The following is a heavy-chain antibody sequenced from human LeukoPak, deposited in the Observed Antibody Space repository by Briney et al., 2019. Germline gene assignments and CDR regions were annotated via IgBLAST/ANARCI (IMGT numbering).Heavy chain of an antibody. J-gene: IGHJ4*02. D-gene: IGHD6-6*01. CDR3: VRHRSSITARWGPASSLAG. CDR2: IFYSGTT. CDR1: GVSIGSTPSY. V-gene: IGHV4-39*01. Sequence: SETLSLTCTVSGVSIGSTPSYWGWVRPPPGQGREWIGTIFYSGTTYYNPSLTSRVTISVDTSKNQCSLKLTSVTPADAAVYYCVRHRSSITARWGPASSLAGWGQATLVTVSS.